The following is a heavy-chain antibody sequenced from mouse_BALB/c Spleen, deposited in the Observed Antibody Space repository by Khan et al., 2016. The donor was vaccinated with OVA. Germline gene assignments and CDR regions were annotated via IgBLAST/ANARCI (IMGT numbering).Heavy chain of an antibody. CDR3: AGDAGRY. D-gene: IGHD3-3*01. Sequence: VQLKQSGPELVKPGASVKISCKTSGYTFPEYTMHWVKQSLGKSLDWIGVINPKNGGTAYNQKFKGKATLAVDKSSSTAYMEFRNLTSEDSAVYYCAGDAGRYWGQGTSVTVAS. V-gene: IGHV1-18*01. CDR1: GYTFPEYT. J-gene: IGHJ4*01. CDR2: INPKNGGT.